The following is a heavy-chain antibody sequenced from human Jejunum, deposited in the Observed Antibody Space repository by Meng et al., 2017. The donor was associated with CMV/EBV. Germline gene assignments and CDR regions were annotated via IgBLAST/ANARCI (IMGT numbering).Heavy chain of an antibody. Sequence: CAASVFILSDYYMTWIRQASGKGLEWVSYISGSGSGIYYADSVKGGFTISRDNAKNSLSLQMGSLRAEDTAVYYCARFDFWSGYCDIWGQGTLVTVSS. CDR3: ARFDFWSGYCDI. CDR2: ISGSGSGI. J-gene: IGHJ4*02. V-gene: IGHV3-11*04. D-gene: IGHD3-3*01. CDR1: VFILSDYY.